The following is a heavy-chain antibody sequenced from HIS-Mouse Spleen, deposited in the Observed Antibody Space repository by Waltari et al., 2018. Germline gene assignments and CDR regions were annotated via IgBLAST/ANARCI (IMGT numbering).Heavy chain of an antibody. CDR1: GFTVSSNY. CDR2: IYSGGST. Sequence: EVQLVESGGGLIQPGGSLRLSCAASGFTVSSNYMSWVRRAPGKGLEWVAGIYSGGSTYDADSVKGRFTISRDNSKNTLYLQMNSLRAEDTAVYYCARGGLAAAGWYFDLWGRGTLVTVSS. D-gene: IGHD6-13*01. J-gene: IGHJ2*01. CDR3: ARGGLAAAGWYFDL. V-gene: IGHV3-53*01.